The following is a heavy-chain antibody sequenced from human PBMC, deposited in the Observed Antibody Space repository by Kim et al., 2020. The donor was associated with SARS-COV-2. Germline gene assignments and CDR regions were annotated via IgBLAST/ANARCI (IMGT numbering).Heavy chain of an antibody. Sequence: GYSPPFQGQVTISADKSINPAYLQWSTLKASDTAMYYCATSNGSSWAYFDYWGQGTLVTVSS. V-gene: IGHV5-51*01. CDR3: ATSNGSSWAYFDY. J-gene: IGHJ4*02. D-gene: IGHD6-13*01.